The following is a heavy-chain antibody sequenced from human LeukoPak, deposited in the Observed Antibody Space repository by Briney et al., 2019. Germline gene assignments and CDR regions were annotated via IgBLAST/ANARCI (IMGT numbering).Heavy chain of an antibody. D-gene: IGHD3-10*01. CDR2: ISTYNGNT. V-gene: IGHV1-18*01. J-gene: IGHJ4*02. CDR1: GYTFSSYG. Sequence: ASVKVSCKASGYTFSSYGVTWVRQAPGQGLEWMGWISTYNGNTNYAQNLQGRVTMTTDTSTSTAYMELRSLRSDDTAVYYCAREGKPYYYVSGTYAFDYWAQGTLVTVSS. CDR3: AREGKPYYYVSGTYAFDY.